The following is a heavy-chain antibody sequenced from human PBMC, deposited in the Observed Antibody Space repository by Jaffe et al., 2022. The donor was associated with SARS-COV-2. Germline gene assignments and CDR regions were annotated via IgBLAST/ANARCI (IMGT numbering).Heavy chain of an antibody. V-gene: IGHV3-21*01. D-gene: IGHD6-6*01. Sequence: EVQLVESGGGLVKPGGSLRLSCAASGFTFSSYSMNWVRQAPGKGLEWVSSISSSSSYIYYADSVKGRFTISRDNAKNSLYLQMNSLRAEDTAVYYCARRWGTGYSSSSRVFDYWGQGTLVTVSS. CDR1: GFTFSSYS. CDR3: ARRWGTGYSSSSRVFDY. J-gene: IGHJ4*02. CDR2: ISSSSSYI.